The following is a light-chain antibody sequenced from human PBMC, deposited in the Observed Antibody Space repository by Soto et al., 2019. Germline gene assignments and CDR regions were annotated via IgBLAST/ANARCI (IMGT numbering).Light chain of an antibody. CDR1: SSNIGSNY. CDR3: AAWDDSLSGPV. J-gene: IGLJ7*01. CDR2: RNN. V-gene: IGLV1-47*01. Sequence: QPVLTQPPSAPGTPGQRVTISCSGSSSNIGSNYVYWYQQLPGTAPKLLIYRNNQRPSGVPDRFSGSKSGTSASLAISGLRSEDEADYYCAAWDDSLSGPVFGGGTQLTVL.